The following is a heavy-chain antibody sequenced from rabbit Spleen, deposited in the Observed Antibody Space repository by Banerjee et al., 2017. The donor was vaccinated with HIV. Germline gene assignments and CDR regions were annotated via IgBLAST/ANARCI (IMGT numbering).Heavy chain of an antibody. D-gene: IGHD2-1*01. J-gene: IGHJ3*01. CDR3: ARRYDDYYFAMDL. CDR2: IYTSSGST. V-gene: IGHV1S40*01. Sequence: QSLEESGGDLVKPGASLTLTCTASGFDLSRYYYMCWVRQAPGKGLELIACIYTSSGSTYYASWAKGRFTISKTSSTTVTLQMTSLTAADTATYFCARRYDDYYFAMDLWGQGTLVTVS. CDR1: GFDLSRYYY.